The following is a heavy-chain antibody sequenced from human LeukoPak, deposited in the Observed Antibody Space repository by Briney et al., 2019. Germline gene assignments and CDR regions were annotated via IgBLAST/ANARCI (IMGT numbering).Heavy chain of an antibody. V-gene: IGHV3-30*04. CDR1: GFTFSSYA. CDR3: AREREGRYSDSGIYYYYYYMDV. J-gene: IGHJ6*03. Sequence: GGSLRLSCAASGFTFSSYAMHWVRQAPGKGLEWVAVISYDGSNKYYADSVKGRFTISRDNSKNTLYLQMNSLRAEDMAVYYCAREREGRYSDSGIYYYYYYMDVWGKGTTVTVSS. D-gene: IGHD3-10*01. CDR2: ISYDGSNK.